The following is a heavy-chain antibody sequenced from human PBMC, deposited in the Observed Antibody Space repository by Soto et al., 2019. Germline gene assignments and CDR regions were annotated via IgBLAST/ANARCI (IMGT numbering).Heavy chain of an antibody. CDR3: ARTRRFGVGAWYDP. V-gene: IGHV4-61*01. CDR2: LYDSGTT. J-gene: IGHJ5*02. Sequence: QVQLQESGPGLVKPSETLSLICTVSGDSISSTSHYWSWIRQPPGKGLEWIGYLYDSGTTNYNLSLKGRVTISVEPSKNQVSLKLRSVTAADTAVYYCARTRRFGVGAWYDPWGQGTLVTVSS. D-gene: IGHD3-3*01. CDR1: GDSISSTSHY.